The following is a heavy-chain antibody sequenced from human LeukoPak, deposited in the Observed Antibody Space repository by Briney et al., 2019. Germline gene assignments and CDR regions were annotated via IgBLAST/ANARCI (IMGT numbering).Heavy chain of an antibody. CDR3: ARDFIYRPLISAYQDDTYFDY. CDR1: GYTFTGYY. V-gene: IGHV1-2*02. CDR2: INPNSGGT. D-gene: IGHD3-22*01. J-gene: IGHJ4*02. Sequence: ASVKVSCKASGYTFTGYYMHWVRQAPGQGLEWMGWINPNSGGTNYAQKFQGRVTMTRDTSISTAYMELSRLRSDDTAVYYCARDFIYRPLISAYQDDTYFDYWGQGTLVTVSS.